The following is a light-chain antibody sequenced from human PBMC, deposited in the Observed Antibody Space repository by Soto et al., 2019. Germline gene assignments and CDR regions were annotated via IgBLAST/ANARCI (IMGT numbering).Light chain of an antibody. V-gene: IGKV3-20*01. CDR2: GAS. CDR1: QSVSNNY. Sequence: EVVLTQAPGTLSLSPGERATLSCRATQSVSNNYLAWYQPKPGQAPSLLFYGASSRATGIPDRFSGSGSGTDFTLNISRLEPEDFAVYYCHQYGGSPRLSFGGGTKVEIK. J-gene: IGKJ4*01. CDR3: HQYGGSPRLS.